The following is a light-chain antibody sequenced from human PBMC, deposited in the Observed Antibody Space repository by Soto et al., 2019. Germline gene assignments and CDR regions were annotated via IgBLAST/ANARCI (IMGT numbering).Light chain of an antibody. J-gene: IGKJ4*01. Sequence: EIVLTQSPATLSLSPGERATLSCRASQSVRSYLAWYQQKPGQAPRLLIYDASNRATGIPARFSGSGSGTDFTLTLSSLEPEDFAVYYCQHRSNWPLTFGGGTKVEIK. CDR2: DAS. CDR3: QHRSNWPLT. CDR1: QSVRSY. V-gene: IGKV3-11*01.